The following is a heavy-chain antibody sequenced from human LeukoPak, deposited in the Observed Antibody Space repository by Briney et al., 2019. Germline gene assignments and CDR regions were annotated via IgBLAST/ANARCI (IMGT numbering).Heavy chain of an antibody. CDR3: AWGNYYFDY. CDR1: GDSVSSNSAA. Sequence: SQTLTLTCAISGDSVSSNSAAWNWIRQSPSRGLEWLGRTYYRSQWHNEYAVSVKSRITINPDTSKNQFSLQLNSVTPGDTAVYFCAWGNYYFDYWGQGILVTVSS. J-gene: IGHJ4*02. CDR2: TYYRSQWHN. D-gene: IGHD3-16*01. V-gene: IGHV6-1*01.